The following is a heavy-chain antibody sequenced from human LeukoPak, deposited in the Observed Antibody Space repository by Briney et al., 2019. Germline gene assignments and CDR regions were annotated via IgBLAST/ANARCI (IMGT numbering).Heavy chain of an antibody. CDR3: ARAAGRHSAYDA. V-gene: IGHV3-30*03. D-gene: IGHD5-12*01. CDR2: ISYDGSNK. CDR1: GFTFSRNG. J-gene: IGHJ5*02. Sequence: GGSLRLSCAASGFTFSRNGMHWVRQAPGKGLEWVAVISYDGSNKYYADSVKGRFTISRDNSKNTLYLQMNSLRAEDTAVYFCARAAGRHSAYDAWGQGTLVSVSS.